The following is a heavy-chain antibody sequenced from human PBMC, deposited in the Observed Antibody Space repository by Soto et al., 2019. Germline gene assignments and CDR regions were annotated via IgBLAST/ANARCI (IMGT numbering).Heavy chain of an antibody. CDR1: GGSISSYY. Sequence: SETLSLTCTVSGGSISSYYWGWFRQPPGKALEWIGYISYRGGTQYNPSLRSRVTISVDTSKNQFSLKLSSVTAADTAVYYCARHGIWTFRQLHWFDPWGQGTLVTVSS. CDR2: ISYRGGT. J-gene: IGHJ5*02. V-gene: IGHV4-59*08. D-gene: IGHD6-6*01. CDR3: ARHGIWTFRQLHWFDP.